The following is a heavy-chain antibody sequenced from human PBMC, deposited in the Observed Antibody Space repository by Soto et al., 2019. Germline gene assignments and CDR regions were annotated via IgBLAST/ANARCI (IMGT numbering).Heavy chain of an antibody. D-gene: IGHD3-9*01. Sequence: SETLSLTCAVYGGSFSGYYWSWIRQPPGKGLEWIGEINHSGSTNYNPSLKSRVTISVDTSKNQFSLKLSSVTAADTAVYYCARPDYDILTESAFDIRGQGTMVTVSS. CDR2: INHSGST. CDR1: GGSFSGYY. J-gene: IGHJ3*02. V-gene: IGHV4-34*01. CDR3: ARPDYDILTESAFDI.